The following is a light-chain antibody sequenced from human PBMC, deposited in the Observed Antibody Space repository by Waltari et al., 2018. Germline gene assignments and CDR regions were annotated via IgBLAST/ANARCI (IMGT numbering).Light chain of an antibody. CDR2: EGT. CDR3: CSYGGSSTWV. CDR1: SSDVGGYNL. Sequence: QSALIQPASVSGSPGQSITISCIGISSDVGGYNLVSWYPQHPDKAPKLMIYEGTKRPSGVSNRFSGSKSGNTASLIISGLQAEDEGDYYCSYGGSSTWVFGGGTKLTVL. V-gene: IGLV2-23*01. J-gene: IGLJ3*02.